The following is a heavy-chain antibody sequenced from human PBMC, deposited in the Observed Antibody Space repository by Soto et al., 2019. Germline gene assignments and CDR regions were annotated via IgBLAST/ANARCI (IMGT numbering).Heavy chain of an antibody. V-gene: IGHV1-69*13. J-gene: IGHJ4*01. CDR1: GGTFSSYA. Sequence: SVKVSCKASGGTFSSYAISWVRQAPGQGLEWMGGIIPIFGTANYAQKFQGRVTITADESTSTAYMELSSLRSEDTAVYYCAREPAKKSNYYDSSGYYGYRGHRTLVTVS. CDR2: IIPIFGTA. D-gene: IGHD3-22*01. CDR3: AREPAKKSNYYDSSGYYGY.